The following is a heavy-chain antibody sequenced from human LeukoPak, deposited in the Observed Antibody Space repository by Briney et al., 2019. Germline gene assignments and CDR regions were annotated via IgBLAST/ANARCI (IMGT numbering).Heavy chain of an antibody. CDR1: GFPLSSYD. J-gene: IGHJ6*04. Sequence: GGSLRLSCAASGFPLSSYDMNWVRQAPGKGLEWVSHISSSGTTIHYADSVKGRFTISRDNAKNSLYLQMNSLRVEDTAVFYCARARHDPWNSSTWHTGMDVWAKGTTVTVPS. D-gene: IGHD6-13*01. CDR2: ISSSGTTI. CDR3: ARARHDPWNSSTWHTGMDV. V-gene: IGHV3-48*03.